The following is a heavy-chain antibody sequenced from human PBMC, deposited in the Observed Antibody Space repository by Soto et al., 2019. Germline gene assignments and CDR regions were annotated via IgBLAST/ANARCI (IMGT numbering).Heavy chain of an antibody. CDR3: ARDGGVAATLANYFDY. CDR1: GGTFSSYA. J-gene: IGHJ4*02. CDR2: IIPIFGTA. D-gene: IGHD2-15*01. Sequence: SVKVSCKASGGTFSSYAISWVRQAPGQGLEWMGGIIPIFGTANYAQKFQGRVTITADESTSTAYMELSSLRSEDTAVYYCARDGGVAATLANYFDYWGQGTLVTVS. V-gene: IGHV1-69*13.